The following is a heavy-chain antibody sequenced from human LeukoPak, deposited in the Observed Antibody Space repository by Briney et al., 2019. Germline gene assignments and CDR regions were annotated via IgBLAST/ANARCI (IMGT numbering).Heavy chain of an antibody. CDR3: ASRGCSGCPFDT. Sequence: PSETLSLTCAIYGGSFSGYYWSWIRQPPGKGLEWIGDMNHSGSTKYNPSLKSRVTISVDTSKNQFSLKLRSVTAADTVVYYCASRGCSGCPFDTWGQGTLVTVSS. V-gene: IGHV4-34*01. CDR1: GGSFSGYY. D-gene: IGHD6-19*01. J-gene: IGHJ4*02. CDR2: MNHSGST.